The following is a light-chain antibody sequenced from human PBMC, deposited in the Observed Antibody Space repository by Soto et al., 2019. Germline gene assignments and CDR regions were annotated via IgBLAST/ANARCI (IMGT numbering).Light chain of an antibody. CDR1: QSVSGL. CDR2: EAS. Sequence: DIQMTHSLSTLSSTLGDRVSITCRASQSVSGLLAWYQQKPGKAPELLIYEASRLESGVPSRFSGSGSGTEFTLTISSLQPGDFGTYYCQQYNSYSWTFGQGTKVDIK. CDR3: QQYNSYSWT. V-gene: IGKV1-5*01. J-gene: IGKJ1*01.